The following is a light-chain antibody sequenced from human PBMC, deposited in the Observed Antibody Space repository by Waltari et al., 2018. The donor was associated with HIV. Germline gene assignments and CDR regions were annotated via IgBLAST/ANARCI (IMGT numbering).Light chain of an antibody. V-gene: IGLV1-47*01. CDR1: ATNLARDD. CDR2: QTD. J-gene: IGLJ1*01. Sequence: QSVLSQPRSASGLTGQRLTIPCSASPATNLARDDVRWFRQVPGAAPRLLMYQTDQRPSWVTDRFSGSKSGTSASLVISGLRSEDEAHYYCAAWDDSLSGYVFGTGTKVIVL. CDR3: AAWDDSLSGYV.